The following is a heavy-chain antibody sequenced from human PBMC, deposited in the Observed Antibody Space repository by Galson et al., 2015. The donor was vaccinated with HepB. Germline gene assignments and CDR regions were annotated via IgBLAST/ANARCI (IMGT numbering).Heavy chain of an antibody. Sequence: SVKVSCKASGYTFTGYYMHWVRQAPGQGLEWMGRINPNSGGTNYAQKFQGRVTMTRDTSISTAYMELSRLRSDDTAVYYCAREGDYGVEDAPIDYWGQGTLVTVSS. D-gene: IGHD4-17*01. CDR2: INPNSGGT. CDR1: GYTFTGYY. V-gene: IGHV1-2*06. CDR3: AREGDYGVEDAPIDY. J-gene: IGHJ4*02.